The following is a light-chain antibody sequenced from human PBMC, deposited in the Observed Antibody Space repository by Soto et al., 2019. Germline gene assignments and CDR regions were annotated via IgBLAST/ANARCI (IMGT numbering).Light chain of an antibody. CDR1: QTISSW. CDR2: KAS. V-gene: IGKV1-5*03. Sequence: DIQMTQSPSTLSGSVGDRVTITCRASQTISSWLAWYQQNPGKAPKLLIYKASTLKSGVPARFSGSGSGTEFTLTISSLQPDDFATYYCQHYNRYSEAFGQGTKLELK. CDR3: QHYNRYSEA. J-gene: IGKJ1*01.